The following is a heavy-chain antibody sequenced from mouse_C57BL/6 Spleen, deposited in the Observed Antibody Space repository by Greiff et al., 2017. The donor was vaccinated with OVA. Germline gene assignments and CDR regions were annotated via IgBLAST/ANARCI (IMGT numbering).Heavy chain of an antibody. D-gene: IGHD1-1*01. J-gene: IGHJ2*01. CDR3: ARGGYGSSYSRYFDY. CDR2: INPYNGGT. Sequence: EVQLQQSGPVLVKPGASVKMSCKASGYTFTDYYMNWVKQSHGKSLEWIGVINPYNGGTSYNQKVKGKATLTVDKSSSTAYMELNSLTSEDSAVYYCARGGYGSSYSRYFDYWGQGTTLTVSS. CDR1: GYTFTDYY. V-gene: IGHV1-19*01.